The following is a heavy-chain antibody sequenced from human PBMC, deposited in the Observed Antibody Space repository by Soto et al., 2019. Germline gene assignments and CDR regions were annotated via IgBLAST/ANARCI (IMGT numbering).Heavy chain of an antibody. V-gene: IGHV4-59*01. J-gene: IGHJ4*02. CDR1: GGSISSYY. D-gene: IGHD5-12*01. CDR2: IYYSGST. Sequence: SETLSLTCTVSGGSISSYYWSWIRQPPRKGLEWIGYIYYSGSTNYNPSLKSRVTISVDTSKNQFSLKLSSVTAADTAVYYCARATDIVATIVDYWGQGTLVTVS. CDR3: ARATDIVATIVDY.